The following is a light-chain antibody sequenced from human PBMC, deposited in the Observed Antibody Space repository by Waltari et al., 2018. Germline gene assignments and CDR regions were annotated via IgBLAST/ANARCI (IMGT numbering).Light chain of an antibody. Sequence: QLVLTQSPSASASLGASFKLTCTPSSAHSSNVIASLQQQPEKGHRHLMKVNSDGSHSKGDESPDRFSGSSSGTERYLTVSSLQSEDEADYYCQTGGHGTWVFGGGTKLTVL. CDR3: QTGGHGTWV. V-gene: IGLV4-69*01. J-gene: IGLJ3*02. CDR1: SAHSSNV. CDR2: VNSDGSH.